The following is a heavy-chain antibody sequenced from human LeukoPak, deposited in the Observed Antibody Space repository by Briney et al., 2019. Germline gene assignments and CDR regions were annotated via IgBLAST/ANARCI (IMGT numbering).Heavy chain of an antibody. Sequence: GASVKVSCKASGYTFTSYGISWVRQAPGQGLEWMGWISAYNGNTNYTQKLQGRVTMTTDTSTSTAYMELRSLRSDDTAVYYCAINYYDSSGYYYYFDYWGQGTLVTVSS. CDR2: ISAYNGNT. CDR1: GYTFTSYG. D-gene: IGHD3-22*01. CDR3: AINYYDSSGYYYYFDY. J-gene: IGHJ4*02. V-gene: IGHV1-18*01.